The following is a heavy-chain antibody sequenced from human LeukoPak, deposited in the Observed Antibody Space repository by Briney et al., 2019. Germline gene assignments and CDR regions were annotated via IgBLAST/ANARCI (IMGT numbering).Heavy chain of an antibody. CDR3: ARADIVVVPAAGYGMDV. Sequence: SVTVSCQACGWTFTGCFMHWVGPPAGRGLAWVGWINQTSGGTQYAQKLQGRVTMTRDTSISTAYMELSRLRSEDTAVYYCARADIVVVPAAGYGMDVWGQGTTVTVSS. CDR2: INQTSGGT. J-gene: IGHJ6*02. CDR1: GWTFTGCF. V-gene: IGHV1-2*02. D-gene: IGHD2-2*01.